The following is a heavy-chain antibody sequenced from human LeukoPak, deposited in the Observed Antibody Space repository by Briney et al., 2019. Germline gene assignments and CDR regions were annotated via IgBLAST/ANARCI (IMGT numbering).Heavy chain of an antibody. D-gene: IGHD2-2*01. J-gene: IGHJ4*02. V-gene: IGHV3-21*01. CDR2: ISSSSSYI. CDR3: ARDRCSSTSCYVTY. CDR1: GFTSSSYS. Sequence: PGGSLRLSCAASGFTSSSYSMNWVRQAPGKGLEWVSSISSSSSYIYYADSVKGRFTISRDNAKNSLYLQMNSLRAEDTAVYYCARDRCSSTSCYVTYWGQGTLVTVSS.